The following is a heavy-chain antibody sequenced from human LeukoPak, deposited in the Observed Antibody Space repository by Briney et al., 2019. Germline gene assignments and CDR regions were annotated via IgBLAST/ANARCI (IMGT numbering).Heavy chain of an antibody. D-gene: IGHD6-13*01. CDR1: GGSFSGYY. CDR2: INHSGST. CDR3: ARDRRRYSSSWYDTYYFDY. Sequence: SETLSLTCAVYGGSFSGYYWSWIRQPPGKGLEWIGEINHSGSTNYNPSLKSRVTISVDTSKNQFSLKLSSVTAADTAVYYCARDRRRYSSSWYDTYYFDYWGQGTLVTVSS. V-gene: IGHV4-34*01. J-gene: IGHJ4*02.